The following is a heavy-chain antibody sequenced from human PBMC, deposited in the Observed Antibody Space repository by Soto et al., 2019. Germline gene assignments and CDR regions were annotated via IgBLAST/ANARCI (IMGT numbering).Heavy chain of an antibody. CDR1: GFTFSSYS. D-gene: IGHD3-3*01. V-gene: IGHV3-48*01. Sequence: EVQLVESGGGLVQPGGSLRLSCAASGFTFSSYSMNWVRQAPGKGLEWVSYISSSSSTIYYADSVKGRFTISRDNAKNSLYLQMNSLRAEDTAVYYCARVSTIFGVVIIGYYYMDVWGKGTTVTVSS. J-gene: IGHJ6*03. CDR3: ARVSTIFGVVIIGYYYMDV. CDR2: ISSSSSTI.